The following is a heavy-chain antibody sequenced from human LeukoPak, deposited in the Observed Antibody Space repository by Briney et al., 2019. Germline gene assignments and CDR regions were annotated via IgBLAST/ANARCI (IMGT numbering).Heavy chain of an antibody. V-gene: IGHV1-3*01. Sequence: ASVKVSCKASGYTFTSYAMHWVRQAPGQRLEWMGWINAGNGNTKYSQKFQGRVTITRDTSASTAYMELSSLRSEDTAVYYCARDRGGTGDFEYWGQGTLVTVSS. J-gene: IGHJ4*02. D-gene: IGHD1-1*01. CDR2: INAGNGNT. CDR1: GYTFTSYA. CDR3: ARDRGGTGDFEY.